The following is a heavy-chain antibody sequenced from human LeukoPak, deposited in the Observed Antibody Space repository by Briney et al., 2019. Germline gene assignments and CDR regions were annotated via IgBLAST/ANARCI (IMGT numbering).Heavy chain of an antibody. V-gene: IGHV1-69*05. CDR2: IIPIFGTA. Sequence: ASVKVSCKASGGTFSSYAISWVRQAPGQGLEWMGRIIPIFGTANYAQKFQGRVTITTDESTSTAYMELSSLRSEDTAVYYCARDPRDSSGYYFDYWGQGTLVTVSS. CDR1: GGTFSSYA. J-gene: IGHJ4*02. D-gene: IGHD3-22*01. CDR3: ARDPRDSSGYYFDY.